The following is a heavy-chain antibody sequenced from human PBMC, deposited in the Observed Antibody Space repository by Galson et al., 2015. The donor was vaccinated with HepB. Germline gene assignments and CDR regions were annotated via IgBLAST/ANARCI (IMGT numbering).Heavy chain of an antibody. CDR2: FSAYTGNT. J-gene: IGHJ4*02. CDR1: GYTFTSYG. Sequence: SVKVSCKASGYTFTSYGFSWVRQAPGQGLEWMGWFSAYTGNTNYAQKFQGRVTMTTDKSTRTAYMDLRSLRFDDTAVYYCARDLYSPDLTPLDYWGQGTLVTVFS. V-gene: IGHV1-18*01. D-gene: IGHD2-8*01. CDR3: ARDLYSPDLTPLDY.